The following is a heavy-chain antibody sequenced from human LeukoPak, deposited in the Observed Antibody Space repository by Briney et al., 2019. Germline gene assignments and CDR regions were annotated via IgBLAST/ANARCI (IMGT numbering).Heavy chain of an antibody. CDR1: GYTFTGYY. J-gene: IGHJ6*03. CDR3: AVDTRGDYSGHHYYYYYYMDV. V-gene: IGHV1-2*02. D-gene: IGHD5-12*01. Sequence: ASVKVSCKASGYTFTGYYMHWVRQAPGQGLEWMGWINPNSGGTNYAQKFQGRVTMTRDTSISTAYMELSRLRSEDTAVYYCAVDTRGDYSGHHYYYYYYMDVWGKGTTVTVSS. CDR2: INPNSGGT.